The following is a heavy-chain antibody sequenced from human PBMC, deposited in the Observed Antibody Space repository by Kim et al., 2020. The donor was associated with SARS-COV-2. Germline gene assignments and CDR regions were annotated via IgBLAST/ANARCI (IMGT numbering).Heavy chain of an antibody. D-gene: IGHD3-22*01. CDR2: IYYSGST. CDR1: GGSISSSSYY. J-gene: IGHJ1*01. Sequence: SETLSLTCTVSGGSISSSSYYWGWIRQPPGKGLEWIGSIYYSGSTYYNPSLKSRVTISVDTSKNQFSLKLSSVTAADTAVYYCARGNYYDSSGPPDWGQGTLVTVSS. CDR3: ARGNYYDSSGPPD. V-gene: IGHV4-39*01.